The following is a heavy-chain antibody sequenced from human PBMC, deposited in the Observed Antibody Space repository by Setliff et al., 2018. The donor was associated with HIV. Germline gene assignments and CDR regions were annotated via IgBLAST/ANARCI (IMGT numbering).Heavy chain of an antibody. D-gene: IGHD4-17*01. CDR1: GGTFRNNA. V-gene: IGHV1-69*13. J-gene: IGHJ4*02. Sequence: SVKVSCKASGGTFRNNAINWVRQAPGQGLEWMGGIIPIFGTPNYTQKFQGRITIAAVEATSTAYMELCSLTFDDTAVYYCARRGGYGDYPLYFDYWGQGTLVTVSS. CDR3: ARRGGYGDYPLYFDY. CDR2: IIPIFGTP.